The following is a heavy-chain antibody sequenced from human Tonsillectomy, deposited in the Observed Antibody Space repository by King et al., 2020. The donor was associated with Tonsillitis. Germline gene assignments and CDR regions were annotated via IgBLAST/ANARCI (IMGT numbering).Heavy chain of an antibody. V-gene: IGHV1-2*02. Sequence: VQLVQSGAEVKKPGASVKVSCKASGYTFTDYYIHWVRQAPGQGLEWMGWINPNSGGTDFAQKFQGRGTMTRDTSISTAYMELSRLRSDDTAVYYCATYYYDSSGYTLASWGQGTLVTVSS. CDR2: INPNSGGT. CDR1: GYTFTDYY. CDR3: ATYYYDSSGYTLAS. D-gene: IGHD3-22*01. J-gene: IGHJ5*02.